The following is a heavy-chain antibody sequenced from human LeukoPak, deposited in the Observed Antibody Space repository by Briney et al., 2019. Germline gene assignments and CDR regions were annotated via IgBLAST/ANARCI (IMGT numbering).Heavy chain of an antibody. D-gene: IGHD3-3*01. CDR2: ISSSSDYI. J-gene: IGHJ4*02. CDR3: ARDSYYDFWSGYYVH. V-gene: IGHV3-21*06. CDR1: GITYTGYS. Sequence: GGSLRLSCVVSGITYTGYSMTWVRQAPGKGLEWVSSISSSSDYIFYADSVKGRFTISRDNAKNSLYLQMNSLRAEDTAVYYCARDSYYDFWSGYYVHWGQGTLVTVSS.